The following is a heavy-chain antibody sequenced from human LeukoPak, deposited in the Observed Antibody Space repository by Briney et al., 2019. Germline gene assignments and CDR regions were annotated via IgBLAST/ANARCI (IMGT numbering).Heavy chain of an antibody. CDR2: ISSSSSYI. J-gene: IGHJ3*02. CDR3: ARDAGSSWSVGASDI. V-gene: IGHV3-21*04. Sequence: GSLRLFCAASGFTFSNYSMDWVRPAPGEGLEWVSSISSSSSYIYYADSVKGRSTISRDNAKNSLYLQMNSLTSEDTAIYYCARDAGSSWSVGASDIWGQGTMVAVSS. CDR1: GFTFSNYS. D-gene: IGHD6-13*01.